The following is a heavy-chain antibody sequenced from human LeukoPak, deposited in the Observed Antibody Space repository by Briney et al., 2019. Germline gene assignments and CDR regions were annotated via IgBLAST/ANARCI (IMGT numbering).Heavy chain of an antibody. D-gene: IGHD2-2*01. J-gene: IGHJ5*02. Sequence: KSSETLSLTCTVSGGSISSYYWSWIRQPAGKGLEWIGRIYTSGSTNYNPSLKSRVTMSVDTSKNQFSLKLSSVTAADTAVYYCARDVRYCSSTSCYRIDPWGQGTLVTVSS. V-gene: IGHV4-4*07. CDR2: IYTSGST. CDR1: GGSISSYY. CDR3: ARDVRYCSSTSCYRIDP.